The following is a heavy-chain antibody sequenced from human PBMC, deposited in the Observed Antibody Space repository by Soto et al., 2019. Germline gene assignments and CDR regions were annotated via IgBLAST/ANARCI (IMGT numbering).Heavy chain of an antibody. Sequence: EVQLLESGGGMVQPGGSLRLSCAASGFIFSSYAMSWVRQAPGKGLEWVSAISGSGAGTYYADSVRGRFTISRDNSRNTLYLQMKSLRVEDTAVYYCAKTMPTENTGYWGQGTLVTVSS. CDR3: AKTMPTENTGY. CDR1: GFIFSSYA. J-gene: IGHJ4*02. CDR2: ISGSGAGT. D-gene: IGHD2-2*01. V-gene: IGHV3-23*01.